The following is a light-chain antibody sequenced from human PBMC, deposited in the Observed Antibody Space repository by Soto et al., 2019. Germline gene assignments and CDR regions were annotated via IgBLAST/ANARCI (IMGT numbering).Light chain of an antibody. CDR2: DVS. Sequence: QSVLTQPRSVSESPGQSVTISCTGTSSDVGGYDYVSWYQYHPGKAPKLMIYDVSRRPSGVPDRFSGSKFGNTASLTISGLQAEDEADYYCCSYAGSYTLVFGGGTKVTVL. V-gene: IGLV2-11*01. CDR3: CSYAGSYTLV. CDR1: SSDVGGYDY. J-gene: IGLJ2*01.